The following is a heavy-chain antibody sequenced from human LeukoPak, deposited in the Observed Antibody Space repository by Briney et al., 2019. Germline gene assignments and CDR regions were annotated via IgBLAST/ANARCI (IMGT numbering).Heavy chain of an antibody. Sequence: HPGGSLRLSCAASGFTFSSYWMSWVRQAPGKGLEWVANIKQDGSEKYYVDSVKGRFTISRDNAKNSVYMQMNSLRVEDTAVYYCARPDPYTYDCNLEYWGQGTLVTVSS. D-gene: IGHD3-22*01. CDR1: GFTFSSYW. V-gene: IGHV3-7*03. CDR3: ARPDPYTYDCNLEY. J-gene: IGHJ4*02. CDR2: IKQDGSEK.